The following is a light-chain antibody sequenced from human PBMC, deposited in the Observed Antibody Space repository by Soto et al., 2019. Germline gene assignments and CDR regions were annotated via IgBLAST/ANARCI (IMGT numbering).Light chain of an antibody. V-gene: IGKV1-5*01. CDR1: QSISSW. CDR3: QQYNIYSGT. CDR2: DAS. J-gene: IGKJ1*01. Sequence: SQVTTYPSTLSDSVGDRVTLTCRASQSISSWLAWYQQKPGKAPKLLIYDASSLESGVPSRFSGSGSGTEFTLTISSLQPDDFATYYCQQYNIYSGTFGQGTKVDI.